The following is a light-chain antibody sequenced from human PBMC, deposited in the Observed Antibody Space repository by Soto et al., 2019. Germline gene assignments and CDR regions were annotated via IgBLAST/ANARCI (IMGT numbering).Light chain of an antibody. CDR1: SSNIGAGYD. V-gene: IGLV1-40*01. CDR3: QSYDSSLSGSV. CDR2: GNS. Sequence: QSVLTQPPSVSGAPGQRVTISCTGSSSNIGAGYDVHWYQQLPGTAPKLLLYGNSNRPSGVPDRFSGSKSGPSASLAITGLQAEDEAYYYFQSYDSSLSGSVFCGGTKLTVL. J-gene: IGLJ2*01.